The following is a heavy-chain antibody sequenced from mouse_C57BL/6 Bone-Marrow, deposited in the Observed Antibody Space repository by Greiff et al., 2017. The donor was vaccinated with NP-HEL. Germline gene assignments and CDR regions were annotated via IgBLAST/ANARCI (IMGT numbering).Heavy chain of an antibody. Sequence: EVKLVESGGGLVKPGGSLKLSCAASGFTFSDYGMHWVRQAPEKGLEWVAYISSGRSTIYYADTVKGRFTISRDNAKNTLFLQMPSLTSEDTALYYCATRYYYVSSPWYFDVWGTGTTVTVSS. CDR3: ATRYYYVSSPWYFDV. D-gene: IGHD1-1*01. CDR1: GFTFSDYG. V-gene: IGHV5-17*01. J-gene: IGHJ1*03. CDR2: ISSGRSTI.